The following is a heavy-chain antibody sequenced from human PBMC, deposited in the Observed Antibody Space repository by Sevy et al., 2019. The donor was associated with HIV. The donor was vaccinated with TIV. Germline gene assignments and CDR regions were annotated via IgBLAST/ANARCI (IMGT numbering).Heavy chain of an antibody. CDR1: GFTFSHYW. CDR3: ARGGRCERYFDL. CDR2: IKEGGSEK. Sequence: GGSLRLSCAASGFTFSHYWMSWVRQAPGKGLEWVADIKEGGSEKYYADSVRGRLTLSRDNAKNSLDLQRDSLRTEDAAVDYCARGGRCERYFDLWGRGTLVTVSS. V-gene: IGHV3-7*01. J-gene: IGHJ2*01.